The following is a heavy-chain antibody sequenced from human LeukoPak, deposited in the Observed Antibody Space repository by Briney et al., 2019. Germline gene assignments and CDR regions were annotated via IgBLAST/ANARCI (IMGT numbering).Heavy chain of an antibody. CDR2: IIPIFGTA. CDR1: GGTFSSYA. J-gene: IGHJ4*02. Sequence: PGASVKVSCKASGGTFSSYAISWVRQAPGQGLEWMGGIIPIFGTANYAQKFQGRVTITADKSTSTAYMELSSVTAADTAVYYCARRFFQRFGEISYWGQGTLVTVSS. V-gene: IGHV1-69*06. CDR3: ARRFFQRFGEISY. D-gene: IGHD3-10*01.